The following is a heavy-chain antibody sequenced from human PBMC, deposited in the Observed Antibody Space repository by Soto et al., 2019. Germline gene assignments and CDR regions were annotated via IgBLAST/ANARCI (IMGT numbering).Heavy chain of an antibody. CDR1: GFTFSSYA. CDR3: AKGNYDFWSVADTFDY. V-gene: IGHV3-23*01. CDR2: ISGSGGST. J-gene: IGHJ4*02. Sequence: GGSLRLSCAASGFTFSSYAMSWVRQAPGKGLEWVSAISGSGGSTYYADSVKGRFTISRDNSKNTLYLQMNSLRAEDTAVYYCAKGNYDFWSVADTFDYWGQGTLVTVSS. D-gene: IGHD3-3*01.